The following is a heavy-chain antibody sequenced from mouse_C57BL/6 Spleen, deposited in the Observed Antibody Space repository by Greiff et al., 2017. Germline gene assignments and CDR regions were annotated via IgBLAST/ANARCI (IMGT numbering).Heavy chain of an antibody. J-gene: IGHJ4*01. Sequence: VHLVESGAELARPGASVKLSCKASGYTFTSYGISWVKQRTGQGLEWIGEIYPRSGNTYYNEKFEGKATLTADKSSSTAYMELRSLTSEDSAVYFCAECIWERSMDYWGQGTSVTVSS. CDR1: GYTFTSYG. V-gene: IGHV1-81*01. CDR3: AECIWERSMDY. CDR2: IYPRSGNT. D-gene: IGHD2-1*01.